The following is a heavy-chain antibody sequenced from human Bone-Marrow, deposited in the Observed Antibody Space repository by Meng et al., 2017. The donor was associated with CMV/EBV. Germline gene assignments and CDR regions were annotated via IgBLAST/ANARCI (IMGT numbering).Heavy chain of an antibody. CDR1: GYSISSGYY. Sequence: SETLSLTCTVSGYSISSGYYWGWIRQPPGKGLEWIGSIYHSGSTYYNPSLKSRVTISVDTSKNQFSLKLSSVTAADTAVYYCARDPLGYCSSTSLCVWGQGTTVTVSS. V-gene: IGHV4-38-2*02. CDR2: IYHSGST. D-gene: IGHD2-2*01. J-gene: IGHJ6*02. CDR3: ARDPLGYCSSTSLCV.